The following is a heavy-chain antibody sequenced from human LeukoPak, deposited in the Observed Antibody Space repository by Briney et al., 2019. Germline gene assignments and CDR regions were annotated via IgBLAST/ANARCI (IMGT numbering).Heavy chain of an antibody. CDR1: GFTFSTYD. D-gene: IGHD4-17*01. Sequence: PGGSLRLSCAASGFTFSTYDMSWVRQAPGKGLECVASISRGGGGSTYYADSVKGRFTISRDNSKNTLYLQMNSLRADDTAVYYCLKEGQNEDYGKPDWGQGTLVTVSS. V-gene: IGHV3-23*01. J-gene: IGHJ4*02. CDR3: LKEGQNEDYGKPD. CDR2: ISRGGGGST.